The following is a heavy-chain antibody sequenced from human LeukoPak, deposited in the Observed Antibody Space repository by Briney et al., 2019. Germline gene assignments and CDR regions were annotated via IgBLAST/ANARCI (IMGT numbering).Heavy chain of an antibody. Sequence: SVKVSCKASGGTFSSYAISWVRQAPGQGLEWMGRIIPILGIANYAQKLQGRVTITTDESASTAYMEVSSLRSEDTAVYYCARVPITVAAPYYFDYWGQGTLVTVSS. CDR1: GGTFSSYA. V-gene: IGHV1-69*04. J-gene: IGHJ4*02. CDR2: IIPILGIA. D-gene: IGHD6-19*01. CDR3: ARVPITVAAPYYFDY.